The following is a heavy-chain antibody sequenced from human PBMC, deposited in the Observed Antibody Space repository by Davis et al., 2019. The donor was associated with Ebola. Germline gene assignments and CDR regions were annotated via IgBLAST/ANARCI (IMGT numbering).Heavy chain of an antibody. Sequence: PSETLSLTCAISGDSVSSGGWNWIRQSPSRGLEWLGRTYYSSKWYNDYAASVKSRITVNPDTSKNQFSLTLSSVTAADTAMYYCARGFFIWGQGTMVTVSS. V-gene: IGHV6-1*01. CDR2: TYYSSKWYN. D-gene: IGHD3-3*01. J-gene: IGHJ3*02. CDR1: GDSVSSGG. CDR3: ARGFFI.